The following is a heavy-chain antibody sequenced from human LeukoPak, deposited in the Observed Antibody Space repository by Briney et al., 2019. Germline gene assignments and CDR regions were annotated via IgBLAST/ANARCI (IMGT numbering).Heavy chain of an antibody. CDR2: ISATTGNI. CDR3: ARAVAAAGPPPDY. CDR1: GFTFSSYA. J-gene: IGHJ4*02. Sequence: GGSLRLSCAASGFTFSSYAMNWVRQAPGKGLEWVPSISATTGNIFYADSVRGRFTISRDNAKNSLYLQMNSLTADDTAVYYCARAVAAAGPPPDYWGQGTLVTVSS. D-gene: IGHD6-13*01. V-gene: IGHV3-21*01.